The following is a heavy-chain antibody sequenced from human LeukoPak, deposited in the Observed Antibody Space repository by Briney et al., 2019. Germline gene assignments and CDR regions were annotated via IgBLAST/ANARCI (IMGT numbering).Heavy chain of an antibody. Sequence: GGSLRLSCAASGFTFISYNMNWVRQAPGKGLEWVSYISSSSSTIYYADSVKGRFTVSRDSAKSSLYLQMNSLRAEDTAVYYCARLSDSDYAGFDPWGQGTLVTVSS. V-gene: IGHV3-48*01. CDR2: ISSSSSTI. CDR3: ARLSDSDYAGFDP. J-gene: IGHJ5*02. CDR1: GFTFISYN. D-gene: IGHD3-16*01.